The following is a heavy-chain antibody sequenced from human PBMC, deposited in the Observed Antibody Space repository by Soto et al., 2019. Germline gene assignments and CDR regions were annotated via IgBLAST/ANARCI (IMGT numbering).Heavy chain of an antibody. CDR1: GGSISSGGYY. CDR2: IYYSGST. D-gene: IGHD1-26*01. V-gene: IGHV4-31*03. J-gene: IGHJ4*02. CDR3: ARDGREPKDGGY. Sequence: SETLSLTCTVSGGSISSGGYYWSWIRQHPGKGLEWIGYIYYSGSTYYNPSLKSRVTISVDTSKNQFSLKLSSVTAADTAVYYCARDGREPKDGGYWGQGTLVTVSS.